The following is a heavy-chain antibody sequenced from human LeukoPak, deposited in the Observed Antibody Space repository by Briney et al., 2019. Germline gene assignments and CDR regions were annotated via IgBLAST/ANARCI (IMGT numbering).Heavy chain of an antibody. CDR3: TTDLGGSYYVGVDY. J-gene: IGHJ4*02. Sequence: GGSLRLSCAASGFTFSSYGMHWVRQAPGKGLEWVGRIKSETDGGTTDHAAPVKGRFTISRDDSKNTLYLQMNSLKTEDTAVYYCTTDLGGSYYVGVDYWGQGTLVTVSS. V-gene: IGHV3-15*01. CDR2: IKSETDGGTT. CDR1: GFTFSSYG. D-gene: IGHD1-26*01.